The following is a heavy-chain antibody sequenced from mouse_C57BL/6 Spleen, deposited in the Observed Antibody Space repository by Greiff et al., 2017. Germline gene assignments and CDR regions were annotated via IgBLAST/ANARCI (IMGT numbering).Heavy chain of an antibody. D-gene: IGHD1-1*01. J-gene: IGHJ3*01. Sequence: EVHLVESGGGLVKPGGSLKLSCAASGFTFSSYAMSWVRQTPEKRLEWVATISDGGSYTYYPDNVKGRFTISRDNAKNNLYLQMSHLKSEDTAMYYWARGDYGFAYWGQGTLVTVSA. CDR1: GFTFSSYA. CDR2: ISDGGSYT. CDR3: ARGDYGFAY. V-gene: IGHV5-4*01.